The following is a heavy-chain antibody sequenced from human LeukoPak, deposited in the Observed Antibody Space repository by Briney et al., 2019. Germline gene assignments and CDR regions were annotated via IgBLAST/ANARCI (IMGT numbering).Heavy chain of an antibody. CDR3: ARGGFDYYGSGRAFDF. J-gene: IGHJ4*02. Sequence: ASVKVSCKASGGTFSSYGISWVRQAPGQGLEWMGWISNDNGITNYAQQFQGRVTMDTETYTSTAYMELRSLRSDDTAVYYCARGGFDYYGSGRAFDFWGQGTLVTVSS. V-gene: IGHV1-18*01. D-gene: IGHD3-10*01. CDR1: GGTFSSYG. CDR2: ISNDNGIT.